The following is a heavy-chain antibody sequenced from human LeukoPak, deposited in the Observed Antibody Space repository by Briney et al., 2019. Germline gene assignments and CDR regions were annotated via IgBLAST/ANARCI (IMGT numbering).Heavy chain of an antibody. Sequence: GSLRLSCAASGFTFSSYSMNWVRQPPGKGLEWIGEINHSGSTNYNPSLKSRVTISVDTSKNQFSLKLSSVTAADTAVYYCARTLRGQNYWGQGTLVTVSS. CDR3: ARTLRGQNY. CDR2: INHSGST. V-gene: IGHV4-34*01. D-gene: IGHD4-17*01. CDR1: GFTFSSYS. J-gene: IGHJ4*02.